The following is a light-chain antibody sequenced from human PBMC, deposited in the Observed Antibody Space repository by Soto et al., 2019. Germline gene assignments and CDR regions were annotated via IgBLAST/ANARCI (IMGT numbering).Light chain of an antibody. CDR1: SSNIGSNT. J-gene: IGLJ2*01. Sequence: QSVLTQPPSASGTPGQRVTISCSTSSSNIGSNTVNWYQQLPGTAPKLLIYSNNQRPSGVPDRFSASKSGTSASLAISGLQSEDEADYYCAAWDDSLNGVVFGGGTKLTVL. V-gene: IGLV1-44*01. CDR3: AAWDDSLNGVV. CDR2: SNN.